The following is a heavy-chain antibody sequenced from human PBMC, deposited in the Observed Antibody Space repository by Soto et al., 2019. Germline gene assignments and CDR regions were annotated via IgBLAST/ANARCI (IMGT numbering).Heavy chain of an antibody. J-gene: IGHJ3*02. CDR2: IYYSGST. CDR1: GGSISSGGYY. CDR3: AGGYDYFSAFDI. D-gene: IGHD5-12*01. V-gene: IGHV4-31*03. Sequence: SETLSLTCTVSGGSISSGGYYWSWIRQHPGKGLEWIGYIYYSGSTYYNPSLKSRVTISVDTSKNQFSLKLSSVTAADTAVYYCAGGYDYFSAFDIWGQGTMVTVSS.